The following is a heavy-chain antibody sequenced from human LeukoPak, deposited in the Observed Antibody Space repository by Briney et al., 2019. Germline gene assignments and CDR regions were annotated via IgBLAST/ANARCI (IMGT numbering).Heavy chain of an antibody. J-gene: IGHJ4*02. CDR3: ARIEMATIDFDY. CDR2: ISYDGSNK. D-gene: IGHD5-24*01. CDR1: GFTFSSYG. Sequence: GGSLRLSCAASGFTFSSYGMHWVRQAPGKGLEWVAVISYDGSNKYYADSVKGRFTISRDNSKNTLYLQMNSLRAEDTAVYYCARIEMATIDFDYWGQGTLVTVSS. V-gene: IGHV3-30*03.